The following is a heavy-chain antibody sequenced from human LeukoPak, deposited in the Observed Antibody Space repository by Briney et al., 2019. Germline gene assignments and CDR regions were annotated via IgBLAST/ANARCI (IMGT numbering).Heavy chain of an antibody. CDR1: GFTFSEYW. J-gene: IGHJ4*02. CDR2: IDKDGSEK. Sequence: GGSLRLSCAVAGFTFSEYWMRWVRQAPGKGLEGVASIDKDGSEKRYVDSVNGGFTFSRDNAKNSVYLQMTSLGAEDTAVYYCATYTQYFGAPGTDYWGQGTLVTVSS. D-gene: IGHD3-10*01. CDR3: ATYTQYFGAPGTDY. V-gene: IGHV3-7*01.